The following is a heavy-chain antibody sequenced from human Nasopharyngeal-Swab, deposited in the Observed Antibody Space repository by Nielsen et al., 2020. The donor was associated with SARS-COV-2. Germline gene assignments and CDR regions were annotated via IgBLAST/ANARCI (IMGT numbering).Heavy chain of an antibody. V-gene: IGHV1-2*06. D-gene: IGHD3-22*01. J-gene: IGHJ3*01. CDR3: ARGGLNYYSSSGAFDF. CDR2: INAYSGAT. CDR1: GNSLTDYY. Sequence: ASVKVSCKASGNSLTDYYMHWVRKAPGQGLEWMGRINAYSGATDYPQKFHDRVTMTRDTSNLTAYMELSALTSDDTAVYSCARGGLNYYSSSGAFDFWGRGTMVTVSS.